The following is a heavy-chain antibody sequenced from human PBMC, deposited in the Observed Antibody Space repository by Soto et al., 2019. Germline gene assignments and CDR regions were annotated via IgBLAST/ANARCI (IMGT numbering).Heavy chain of an antibody. CDR3: ARAPRSGSWYYYGMDV. D-gene: IGHD6-13*01. J-gene: IGHJ6*02. CDR1: GFTFSSYS. V-gene: IGHV3-21*01. CDR2: ISSSSSYI. Sequence: GGSLRLSCAASGFTFSSYSMNWVRQAPGKGLEWVSSISSSSSYIYYANSVKGRFTISRDNAKNSLYLQMNSLRAEDTAVYYCARAPRSGSWYYYGMDVWGQGTTVTVSS.